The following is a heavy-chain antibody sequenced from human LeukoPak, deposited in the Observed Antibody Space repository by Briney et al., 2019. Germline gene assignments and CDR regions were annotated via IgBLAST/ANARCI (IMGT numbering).Heavy chain of an antibody. J-gene: IGHJ6*03. CDR1: GYTFTSYD. CDR3: ARVNRKGYYGSGSYLTSYYYYYMDV. Sequence: ASVKVSRKASGYTFTSYDINWVRQATGQGLEWMGWMNPNSGNTGYAQKFQGRVTMTRNTSISTAYMELSSLRSEDTAVYYCARVNRKGYYGSGSYLTSYYYYYMDVWGKGTTVTISS. CDR2: MNPNSGNT. V-gene: IGHV1-8*01. D-gene: IGHD3-10*01.